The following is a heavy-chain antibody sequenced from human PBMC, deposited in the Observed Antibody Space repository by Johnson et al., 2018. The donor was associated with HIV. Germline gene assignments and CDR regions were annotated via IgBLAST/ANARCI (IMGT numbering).Heavy chain of an antibody. Sequence: MLLVESGGGVVRPGGSLRLSCAASGFTFDDYGMSWVRQAPGKGLEWVANIKQDGSETNYVDSVKGRFTISRDNPKNSLYLQMNSLRVEDTAVYYCARQRGCDIWGQGTMVTVSS. J-gene: IGHJ3*02. V-gene: IGHV3-7*01. CDR1: GFTFDDYG. CDR2: IKQDGSET. CDR3: ARQRGCDI.